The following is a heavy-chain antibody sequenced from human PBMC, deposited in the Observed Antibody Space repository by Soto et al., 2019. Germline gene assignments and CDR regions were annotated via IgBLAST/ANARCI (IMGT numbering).Heavy chain of an antibody. V-gene: IGHV3-23*01. D-gene: IGHD3-3*01. CDR1: GLTFSSYA. J-gene: IGHJ3*02. CDR3: AIIMAFGVVIIENAFDI. CDR2: ISGSGGST. Sequence: EVQLLESGGGLVQPGGSLRLSCAASGLTFSSYAMSWVRQAPGKGLEWVSAISGSGGSTYYADSVKGRFTISRDNSKNTLYLQMNSLRAEDTAVYYCAIIMAFGVVIIENAFDIWGQGTMVTVSS.